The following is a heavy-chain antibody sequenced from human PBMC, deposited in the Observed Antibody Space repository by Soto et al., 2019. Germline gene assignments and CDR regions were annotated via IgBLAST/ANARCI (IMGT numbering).Heavy chain of an antibody. CDR1: GGSISSYY. CDR2: IYTSGST. D-gene: IGHD2-2*01. CDR3: SREPLGYCSSTSCSRGEFDY. Sequence: SETMSLTCTVSGGSISSYYWSWIRQPAGKGLEWIGRIYTSGSTNYNPSLKSRVTMSADTSKDQFSLKLSPVTAADTAVYYCSREPLGYCSSTSCSRGEFDYWGQGTLVTVSS. J-gene: IGHJ4*02. V-gene: IGHV4-4*07.